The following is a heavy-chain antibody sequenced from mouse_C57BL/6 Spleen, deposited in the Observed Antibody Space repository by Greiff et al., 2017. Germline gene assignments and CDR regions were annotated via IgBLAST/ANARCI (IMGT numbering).Heavy chain of an antibody. CDR3: ARGAYYSNLYWYFDV. J-gene: IGHJ1*03. D-gene: IGHD2-5*01. Sequence: EVQLQQSGPGLVKPSQSLSLTCSVTGYSITSGYYWNWIRQFPGNKLEWMGYISYDGSNNYNPSLKNRISITRDTSKNQFFLKLNSVTTEDTATYYCARGAYYSNLYWYFDVWGTGTTVTVSS. V-gene: IGHV3-6*01. CDR2: ISYDGSN. CDR1: GYSITSGYY.